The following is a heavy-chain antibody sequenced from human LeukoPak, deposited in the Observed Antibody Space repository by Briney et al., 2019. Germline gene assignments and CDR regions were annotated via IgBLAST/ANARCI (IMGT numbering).Heavy chain of an antibody. Sequence: SETLSLTCTVSGGSISSSSYYWGWIRQPPGKGLEWIGSIYYSGSTYYNPSLKSRVTISVDTSKNQFSLKQSSVTAADTAVYYCVRGLIIGTTSPFDYWGQGTLVTVSS. CDR1: GGSISSSSYY. D-gene: IGHD1-7*01. CDR3: VRGLIIGTTSPFDY. V-gene: IGHV4-39*07. CDR2: IYYSGST. J-gene: IGHJ4*02.